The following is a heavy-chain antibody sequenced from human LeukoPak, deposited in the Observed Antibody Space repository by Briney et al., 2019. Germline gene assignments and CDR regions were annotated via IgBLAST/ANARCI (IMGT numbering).Heavy chain of an antibody. Sequence: EASVKVSRKASGYTFTNYYMHWVRQAPGQGLEWMGIINPSGGSTSYAQKFQGRVTMTRDTSTSTVYMELSSLRSEDTAVYYCARMLGVTTGVDYWGQGSLVTVSS. CDR3: ARMLGVTTGVDY. CDR2: INPSGGST. J-gene: IGHJ4*02. CDR1: GYTFTNYY. D-gene: IGHD3-10*02. V-gene: IGHV1-46*01.